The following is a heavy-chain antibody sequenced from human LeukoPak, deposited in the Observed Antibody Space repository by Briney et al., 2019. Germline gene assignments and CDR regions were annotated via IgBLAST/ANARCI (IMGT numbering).Heavy chain of an antibody. J-gene: IGHJ4*02. CDR2: INHSGST. V-gene: IGHV4-34*01. CDR1: GGSFSGYY. Sequence: SETLSLTCAVYGGSFSGYYWSWIRQPPGKGLEWIGEINHSGSTNYNPSLKSRVTISVDTSKNQFSLELSSVTAADTAVYYCAQSGDFWSGYRSFDYWGQGTLVTVSS. D-gene: IGHD3-3*01. CDR3: AQSGDFWSGYRSFDY.